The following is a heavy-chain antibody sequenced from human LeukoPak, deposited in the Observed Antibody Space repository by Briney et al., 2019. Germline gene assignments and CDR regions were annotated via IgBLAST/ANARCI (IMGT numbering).Heavy chain of an antibody. CDR1: GFTVSSNY. Sequence: GGSLRLSCAASGFTVSSNYMSWVRQAPGKGLEGVSVIYSGGSTYYADSVKGRFTISRDNSKNTLYLQMNSLRAEDTAVYYCARDDDLWGDRAFDIWGQGTMVTVSS. CDR3: ARDDDLWGDRAFDI. D-gene: IGHD3-3*01. J-gene: IGHJ3*02. CDR2: IYSGGST. V-gene: IGHV3-53*01.